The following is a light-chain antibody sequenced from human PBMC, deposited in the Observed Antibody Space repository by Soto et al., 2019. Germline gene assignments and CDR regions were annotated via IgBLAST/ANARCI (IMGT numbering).Light chain of an antibody. J-gene: IGLJ2*01. CDR1: SANIGAGYD. CDR2: GNN. CDR3: QSHDSSLRGFVL. Sequence: QSVLAQPPSVSGAPGQTVTISCTGSSANIGAGYDVHWYQQFPGTAPRLLIYGNNNRPSGVPDRFSGSKSGTSASLAIIGLQAEDEADYYCQSHDSSLRGFVLFGGGTKVTVL. V-gene: IGLV1-40*01.